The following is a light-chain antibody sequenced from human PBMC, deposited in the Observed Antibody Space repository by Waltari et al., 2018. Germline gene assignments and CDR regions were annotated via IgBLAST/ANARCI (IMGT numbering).Light chain of an antibody. CDR1: QTIVRY. CDR2: AAS. J-gene: IGKJ1*01. V-gene: IGKV1-39*01. CDR3: QQSYRSPWT. Sequence: DIQMTQSPSSLSASVGDRVTITCRASQTIVRYLNWYHQKPGKAPKLLIYAASTLQSGVPSRCSGSGSGTDFTLTIIGLQPEDFATYFCQQSYRSPWTFGQGTRVDIK.